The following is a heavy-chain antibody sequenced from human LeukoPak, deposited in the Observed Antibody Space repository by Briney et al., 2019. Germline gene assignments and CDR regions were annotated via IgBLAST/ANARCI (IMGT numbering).Heavy chain of an antibody. V-gene: IGHV3-21*01. CDR3: ARGNRIQLWLPPFDY. J-gene: IGHJ4*02. Sequence: GGSLRLSCAASGFTFSSYSMNWVRQAPGKGLEWVSSISSSSSYIYYADSVKGRFTISRDNAKNSLYLQMNSLRAEDTAVYYCARGNRIQLWLPPFDYWGQGTLVTVSS. CDR1: GFTFSSYS. CDR2: ISSSSSYI. D-gene: IGHD5-18*01.